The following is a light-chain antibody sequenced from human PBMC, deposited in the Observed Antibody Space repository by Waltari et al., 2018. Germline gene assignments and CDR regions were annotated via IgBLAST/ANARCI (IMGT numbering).Light chain of an antibody. CDR3: QQYSSSSMFS. CDR1: QSIGTL. V-gene: IGKV1-5*03. J-gene: IGKJ2*03. Sequence: DIQMTQSPSTLSASVGDRVTITCRASQSIGTLLAWFQQKPGNPPKLLIYKTFNLERGVPSRFSGSGSGTEFTLTITSLQPDDFVTYYCQQYSSSSMFSFGQGTKLEIK. CDR2: KTF.